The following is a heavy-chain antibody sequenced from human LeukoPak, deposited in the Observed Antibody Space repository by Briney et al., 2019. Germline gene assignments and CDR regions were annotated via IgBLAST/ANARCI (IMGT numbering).Heavy chain of an antibody. CDR3: ARDPAATNFDY. CDR2: ISSSSSYI. Sequence: GGSLRLSCAASGFTFSSYGMHWVRQAPGKGLEWVSSISSSSSYIYYADSVKGRFTISRDNAKNSLYLQMHSLRAEDTAVYYCARDPAATNFDYWGQGTLVTVSS. V-gene: IGHV3-21*01. J-gene: IGHJ4*02. D-gene: IGHD6-25*01. CDR1: GFTFSSYG.